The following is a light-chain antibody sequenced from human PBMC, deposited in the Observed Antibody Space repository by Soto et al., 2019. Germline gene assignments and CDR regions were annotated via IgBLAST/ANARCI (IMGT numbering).Light chain of an antibody. CDR3: CSYAGTYTVV. CDR2: DVS. Sequence: QSVLTQPRSVSGSPGQSVTISCTGTSSDVGGYNYVSWYQQHPGKAPKLIIYDVSKWPSGVPDRFSGSKSGNTASLTISGLQAEDEADYYCCSYAGTYTVVFGGGTQLTVL. V-gene: IGLV2-11*01. CDR1: SSDVGGYNY. J-gene: IGLJ2*01.